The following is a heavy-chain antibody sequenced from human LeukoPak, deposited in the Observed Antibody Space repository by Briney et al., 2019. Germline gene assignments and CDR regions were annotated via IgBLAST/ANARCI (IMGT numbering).Heavy chain of an antibody. V-gene: IGHV3-23*01. D-gene: IGHD3-16*01. Sequence: PGGSLRLSCAASGFTFSSYAMSWVRQAPGKGLEWASAISGSGGSTYYADSVKGRFTISRDNSKNTLYLQMNSLRAEDTAVYYCAKRENDYVWGSYGYFDYWSQGTLVTVSS. CDR1: GFTFSSYA. CDR2: ISGSGGST. CDR3: AKRENDYVWGSYGYFDY. J-gene: IGHJ4*02.